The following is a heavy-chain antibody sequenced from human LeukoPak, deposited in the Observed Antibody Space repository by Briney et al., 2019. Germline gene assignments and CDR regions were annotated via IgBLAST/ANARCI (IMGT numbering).Heavy chain of an antibody. CDR1: GYTFTCFA. J-gene: IGHJ4*02. V-gene: IGHV1-3*04. D-gene: IGHD3-10*01. CDR3: ARSEILDYYYGSGRYFDY. CDR2: MNIGNGNT. Sequence: ASVKVSCKASGYTFTCFAVHWVRQAPGQRPEWMGWMNIGNGNTKYSQNFQDRITVIRDTSANTVYMELSSLRSEDTAVYYCARSEILDYYYGSGRYFDYWGQGSLVTVSS.